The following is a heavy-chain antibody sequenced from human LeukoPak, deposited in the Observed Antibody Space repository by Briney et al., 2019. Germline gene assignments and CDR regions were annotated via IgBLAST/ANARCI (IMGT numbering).Heavy chain of an antibody. V-gene: IGHV4-59*05. Sequence: SETLSLTCTVSGGSISSYYWSWIRQPAGKGLEWIGSFYYTGNTYYNPSLKSRVTISVDTSKNQFSLKLSSVTAADTAVYYCARLGYDSSGYYTPYYFDYWGQGTLVTVSS. CDR3: ARLGYDSSGYYTPYYFDY. D-gene: IGHD3-22*01. J-gene: IGHJ4*02. CDR1: GGSISSYY. CDR2: FYYTGNT.